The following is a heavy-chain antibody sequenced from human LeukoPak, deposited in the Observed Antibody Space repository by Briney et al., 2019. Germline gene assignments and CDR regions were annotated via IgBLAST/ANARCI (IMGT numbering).Heavy chain of an antibody. CDR2: VNHSGGT. CDR1: GGSFSGYY. J-gene: IGHJ3*02. Sequence: SETLSLTCAVYGGSFSGYYWSWIRQPPGKGLEWIGEVNHSGGTSYNPSLKSRVTILVDTSKNQFSLKLNSVTAADTAVYYCARARRQWLVRTDAFDIWGQGTMVTVSS. V-gene: IGHV4-34*01. CDR3: ARARRQWLVRTDAFDI. D-gene: IGHD6-19*01.